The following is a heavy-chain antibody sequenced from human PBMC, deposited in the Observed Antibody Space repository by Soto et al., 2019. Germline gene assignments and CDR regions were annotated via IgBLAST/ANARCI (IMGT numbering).Heavy chain of an antibody. V-gene: IGHV4-59*12. J-gene: IGHJ4*02. CDR3: ARSFGVAVAGPFDY. D-gene: IGHD6-13*01. CDR2: IYYGGST. Sequence: SETLSLTCTVSGGSISSYYWSWIRQPPGKGLEWIGYIYYGGSTNYNPSLKSRVTISVDTSKNQFSLKLSSVTAADTAVYYCARSFGVAVAGPFDYWGQGTLVTSPQ. CDR1: GGSISSYY.